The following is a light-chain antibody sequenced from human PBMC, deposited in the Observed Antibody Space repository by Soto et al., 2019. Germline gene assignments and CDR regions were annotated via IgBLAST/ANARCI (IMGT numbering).Light chain of an antibody. CDR1: QTLSNSF. J-gene: IGKJ5*01. Sequence: EAALTKSPGAVSLSHGERATLSCRASQTLSNSFIAWYQHKPGQAPRLLVYDTSTRATGIPGRYSGSGSGTDFTLTISRLEPEDFAVFFCQQYGTSEIIFGQGARLEIK. CDR3: QQYGTSEII. V-gene: IGKV3-20*01. CDR2: DTS.